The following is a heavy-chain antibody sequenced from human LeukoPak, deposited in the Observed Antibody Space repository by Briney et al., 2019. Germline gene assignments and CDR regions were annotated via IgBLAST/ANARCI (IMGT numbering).Heavy chain of an antibody. CDR2: ISGSGGST. J-gene: IGHJ4*02. CDR3: AKGGSSWSYYFDY. CDR1: GFTFSSNA. Sequence: PGGSLRLSCAASGFTFSSNAMSWVRQAPGKGLEWVSAISGSGGSTYHADSVKGRFTISRDNSKNTLYLQMNSLRSDDTALYYCAKGGSSWSYYFDYWGQGTLVTVPS. D-gene: IGHD6-13*01. V-gene: IGHV3-23*01.